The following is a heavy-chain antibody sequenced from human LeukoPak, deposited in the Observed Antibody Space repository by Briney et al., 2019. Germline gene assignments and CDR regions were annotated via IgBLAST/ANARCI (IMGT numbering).Heavy chain of an antibody. V-gene: IGHV3-7*01. Sequence: GGSLRLSCAASGFTFSDYWMTWVRQAPGKGLEWVANIKDDGSEKYYLDSVKGRFTISRDNSKNTLYLQMNSLRAEDTAVYCCAKDPADYHYYYYYMDVWGKGTTVTISS. CDR3: AKDPADYHYYYYYMDV. J-gene: IGHJ6*03. CDR2: IKDDGSEK. D-gene: IGHD4/OR15-4a*01. CDR1: GFTFSDYW.